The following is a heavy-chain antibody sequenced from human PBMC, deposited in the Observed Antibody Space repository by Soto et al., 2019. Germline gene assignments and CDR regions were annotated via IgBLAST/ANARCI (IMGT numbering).Heavy chain of an antibody. CDR1: GFTLSIYS. CDR3: ASPFWFDP. J-gene: IGHJ5*02. V-gene: IGHV3-21*06. CDR2: ISTTGSLK. Sequence: GGSLRLSCAASGFTLSIYSMNWVRQAPGRGLEWVSSISTTGSLKFYADSVKGRFTISRDNAKNSLYLQMNSLRAEDTAVYYCASPFWFDPWGQGTLVTVSS.